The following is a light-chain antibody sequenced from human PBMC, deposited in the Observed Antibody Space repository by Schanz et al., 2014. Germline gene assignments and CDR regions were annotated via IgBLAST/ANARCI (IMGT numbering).Light chain of an antibody. CDR1: SSNIGAGYD. Sequence: QSVLTQPPSVSGAPGQRVTISCTGSSSNIGAGYDVHWYQQLPGTAPKLLIYSNNQRPSGVPDRFSGSKSGTSASLAITGLQAADEADYYCHSYDSLSGAVFGGGTKLTVL. J-gene: IGLJ3*02. V-gene: IGLV1-40*01. CDR2: SNN. CDR3: HSYDSLSGAV.